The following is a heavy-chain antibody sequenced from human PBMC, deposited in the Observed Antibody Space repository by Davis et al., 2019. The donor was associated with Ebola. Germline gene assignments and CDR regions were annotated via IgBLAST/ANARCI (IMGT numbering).Heavy chain of an antibody. CDR3: ARVGYYDSSGFY. D-gene: IGHD3-22*01. CDR1: GYTFTNYY. Sequence: AASVKVSCKASGYTFTNYYMHWVRQAPGQGLEWMGGIVPMFGTPNYGQKFQDRLTITADESTSTAYMELSSLRFEDTAVYYCARVGYYDSSGFYWGQGTLVTVSS. V-gene: IGHV1-69*13. J-gene: IGHJ4*02. CDR2: IVPMFGTP.